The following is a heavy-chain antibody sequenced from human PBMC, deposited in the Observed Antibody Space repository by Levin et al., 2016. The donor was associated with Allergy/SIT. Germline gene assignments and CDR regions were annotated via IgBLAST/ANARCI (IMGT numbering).Heavy chain of an antibody. CDR3: ARDQWFQNDAFDI. CDR2: IIPILGIA. V-gene: IGHV1-69*04. CDR1: GGTFSSYT. J-gene: IGHJ3*02. D-gene: IGHD3-22*01. Sequence: SVKVSCKASGGTFSSYTISWVRQAPGQGLEWMGRIIPILGIANYAQKFQGRVTITADKSTSTAYMELSSLRSEDTAVYYCARDQWFQNDAFDIWGQGTMVTVSS.